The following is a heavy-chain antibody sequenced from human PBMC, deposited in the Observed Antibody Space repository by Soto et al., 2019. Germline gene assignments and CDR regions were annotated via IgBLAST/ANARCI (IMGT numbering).Heavy chain of an antibody. CDR1: GGSISSSSYY. D-gene: IGHD1-26*01. CDR2: IYHSGST. CDR3: ARHLSGSQFDY. Sequence: QLQLQESGPGLVKPSETLSLTCTVSGGSISSSSYYWGWIRQPPGKGLEWIGTIYHSGSTYYNPILKSRVTISVDTSKKQFSLKLSSVTAADTAVYYCARHLSGSQFDYWGQGTLVTVSS. J-gene: IGHJ4*02. V-gene: IGHV4-39*01.